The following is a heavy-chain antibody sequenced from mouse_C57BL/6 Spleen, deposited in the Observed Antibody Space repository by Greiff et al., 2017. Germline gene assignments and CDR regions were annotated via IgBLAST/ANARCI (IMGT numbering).Heavy chain of an antibody. D-gene: IGHD4-1*01. V-gene: IGHV1-76*01. Sequence: QVQLKQSGAELVRPGASVKLSCKASGYTFTDYYINWVKQRPGQGLEWIARIYPGSGNTYYNEKFKGKATLTAEKSSSTAYMQLSSLTSEDSAVYFCARSANWDDYWGQGTTLTVSS. CDR1: GYTFTDYY. J-gene: IGHJ2*01. CDR3: ARSANWDDY. CDR2: IYPGSGNT.